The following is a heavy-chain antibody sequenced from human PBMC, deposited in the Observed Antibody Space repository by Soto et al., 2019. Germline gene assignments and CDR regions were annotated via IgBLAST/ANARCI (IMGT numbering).Heavy chain of an antibody. CDR3: ARVDYYGSGSYLGYYYGMDV. V-gene: IGHV3-7*05. Sequence: GGSLRLSCAASGFTFSSYWMSWVRQAPGKGLEWVANIKQDGSEKYYVDSVKGRFTISRDNAKNSLYLQMNSLRAEDTAVYYCARVDYYGSGSYLGYYYGMDVWGQGTTVTVSS. D-gene: IGHD3-10*01. J-gene: IGHJ6*02. CDR1: GFTFSSYW. CDR2: IKQDGSEK.